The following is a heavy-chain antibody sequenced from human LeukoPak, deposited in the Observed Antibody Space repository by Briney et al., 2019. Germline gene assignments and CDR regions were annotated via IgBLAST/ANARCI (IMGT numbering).Heavy chain of an antibody. D-gene: IGHD5-12*01. CDR2: ISSSSSYI. CDR1: GFTFSSYS. CDR3: ARDGGAMIVATKYYFDY. Sequence: GGSLRLSCAASGFTFSSYSMNWVRQAPGKGLEWVSSISSSSSYIYYADSVKGRFTISRDNAKNSLYLQMNSLRAEDTAVYYCARDGGAMIVATKYYFDYWGQGTLVTVSS. V-gene: IGHV3-21*01. J-gene: IGHJ4*02.